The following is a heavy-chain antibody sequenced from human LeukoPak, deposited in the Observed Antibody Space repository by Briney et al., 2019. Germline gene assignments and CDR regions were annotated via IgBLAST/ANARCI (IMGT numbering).Heavy chain of an antibody. Sequence: ASVKVSCKASGYTFTSYYMHWVRRAPGQGLEWMGIISPSGGSTSYAQKFQGRVTMTRDMSTSTVYMELSSLRSEDTAVYYCARDFRGTIAVAGTGYWGQGTLVTVSS. V-gene: IGHV1-46*01. J-gene: IGHJ4*02. CDR2: ISPSGGST. D-gene: IGHD6-19*01. CDR3: ARDFRGTIAVAGTGY. CDR1: GYTFTSYY.